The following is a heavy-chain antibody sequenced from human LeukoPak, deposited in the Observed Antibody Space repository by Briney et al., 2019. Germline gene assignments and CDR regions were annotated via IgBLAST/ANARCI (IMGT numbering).Heavy chain of an antibody. CDR1: GFTFSSYA. J-gene: IGHJ3*02. D-gene: IGHD3-22*01. CDR3: AKGRYYYDSSDAFGI. CDR2: ISGSGGST. V-gene: IGHV3-23*01. Sequence: PGGSLRLSCAASGFTFSSYAMSWLRQSPGEGREGVSAISGSGGSTYYADSVKGRFTISRDNSKNTLYLQMNSLRAEDTAVYYCAKGRYYYDSSDAFGIWGQGTMVTVSS.